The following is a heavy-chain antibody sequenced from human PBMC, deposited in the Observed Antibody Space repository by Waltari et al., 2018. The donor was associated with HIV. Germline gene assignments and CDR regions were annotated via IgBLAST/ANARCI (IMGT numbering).Heavy chain of an antibody. Sequence: QLQLQESGPGLVKPSESRSQTCTVHGGSISSSSYYWGWIRQPPGKGLEGSGSIYYSGSTYYNPSLKSRVTISVDTSKNQFSLKLSSVTAADTAVYYCARIRGGDGVTVEGDFDYWGQGTLVTVSS. D-gene: IGHD2-21*02. CDR2: IYYSGST. J-gene: IGHJ4*02. V-gene: IGHV4-39*07. CDR1: GGSISSSSYY. CDR3: ARIRGGDGVTVEGDFDY.